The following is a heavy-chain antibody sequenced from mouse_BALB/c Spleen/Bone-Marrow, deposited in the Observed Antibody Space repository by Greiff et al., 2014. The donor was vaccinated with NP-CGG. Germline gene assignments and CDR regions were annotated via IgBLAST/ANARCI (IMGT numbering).Heavy chain of an antibody. Sequence: EVMLVESGGDLVKPGGSLKLSCAASGFTFSSYDMSWVRQTPDKRLEWVATISSGGSYTYYPDSVKGRFTISRDNAKNTLYLQMSSLKSEDTAMYYCARQTYYDYDGYFDYWGQGTTLTVSS. CDR2: ISSGGSYT. D-gene: IGHD2-4*01. CDR3: ARQTYYDYDGYFDY. CDR1: GFTFSSYD. V-gene: IGHV5-6*01. J-gene: IGHJ2*01.